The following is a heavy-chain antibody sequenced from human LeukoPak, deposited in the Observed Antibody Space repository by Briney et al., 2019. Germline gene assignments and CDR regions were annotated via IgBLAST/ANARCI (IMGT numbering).Heavy chain of an antibody. CDR1: GGTFSSYA. V-gene: IGHV1-69*01. CDR3: ARGSIYDFWSGYAFDY. D-gene: IGHD3-3*01. CDR2: IIPIFGTA. J-gene: IGHJ4*02. Sequence: SVKVSCKASGGTFSSYAISWVRQAPGQGLEWMGGIIPIFGTANCAQKFQGRDTITADESTSTAYMELSSLRSEDTAVYYCARGSIYDFWSGYAFDYWGQGTLVTVSS.